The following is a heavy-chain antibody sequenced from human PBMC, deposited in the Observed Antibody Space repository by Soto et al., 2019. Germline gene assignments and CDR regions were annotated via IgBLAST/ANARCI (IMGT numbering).Heavy chain of an antibody. CDR3: ARAYRCSSTSCYTRANWFDP. D-gene: IGHD2-2*02. CDR1: GGSISSGGYY. CDR2: IYYSGST. J-gene: IGHJ5*02. Sequence: LSLTCTVSGGSISSGGYYWSWIRQHPGKGLEWSGYIYYSGSTYYNPSLKSRVTISVDTSKNQFSLKLSSVTAADTAVYYCARAYRCSSTSCYTRANWFDPWGQGTLVTVSS. V-gene: IGHV4-31*03.